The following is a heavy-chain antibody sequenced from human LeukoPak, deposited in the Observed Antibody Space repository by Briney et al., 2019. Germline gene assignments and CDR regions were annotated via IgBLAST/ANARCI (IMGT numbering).Heavy chain of an antibody. CDR2: IYYSGST. J-gene: IGHJ5*02. D-gene: IGHD3-3*01. CDR3: ARGDFWSGYVPSWFDP. CDR1: GGSISSGDYY. V-gene: IGHV4-30-4*08. Sequence: SETLSLTCTVSGGSISSGDYYLSWIRQPPGKGLEWIGYIYYSGSTYYNPSLKSRVTISVDTSKNQFSLKLSSVTAADTAVYYCARGDFWSGYVPSWFDPWGQGTLVTVSS.